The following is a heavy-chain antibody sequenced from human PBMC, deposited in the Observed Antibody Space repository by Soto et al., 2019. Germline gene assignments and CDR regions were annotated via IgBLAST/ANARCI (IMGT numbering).Heavy chain of an antibody. J-gene: IGHJ4*02. CDR1: GGSISSSHW. CDR3: ASSGGGEDY. D-gene: IGHD3-16*01. V-gene: IGHV4-4*02. Sequence: QVQLQESGPGLVKPSGTLSLSGAVSGGSISSSHWWTWVRQPPGKGLEWIGEIYHSGSTNYNPSLKSRVTISVDTSRNQSSLNLSSVTAADTAVYYCASSGGGEDYWGQGILVTVSS. CDR2: IYHSGST.